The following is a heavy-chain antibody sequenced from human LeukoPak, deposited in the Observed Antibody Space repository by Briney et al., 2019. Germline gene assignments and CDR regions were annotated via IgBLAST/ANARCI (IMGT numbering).Heavy chain of an antibody. D-gene: IGHD4-23*01. Sequence: SVKVSCKASGFTFTSSAVQWVRQARGQRPEWIGRIVVGSGDTNYAQNFHERVTITRDMSTSTAYMDTSSLTSEDTAVYFCAEDLGGQDYWGQGTLVTVSS. J-gene: IGHJ4*02. V-gene: IGHV1-58*01. CDR3: AEDLGGQDY. CDR1: GFTFTSSA. CDR2: IVVGSGDT.